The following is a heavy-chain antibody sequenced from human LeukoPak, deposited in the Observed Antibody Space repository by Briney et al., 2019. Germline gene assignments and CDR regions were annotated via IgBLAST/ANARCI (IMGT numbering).Heavy chain of an antibody. Sequence: GGSLILSCVASGFIFSNYAMTWVRQAPGKGLEYVATINAVNANTYYADSVKGRFTVSRDNSENTLYLQMNSLRAEDTAVYYCAKQFLGANWGQGTLVTVSS. CDR2: INAVNANT. CDR1: GFIFSNYA. CDR3: AKQFLGAN. V-gene: IGHV3-23*01. J-gene: IGHJ4*02. D-gene: IGHD4/OR15-4a*01.